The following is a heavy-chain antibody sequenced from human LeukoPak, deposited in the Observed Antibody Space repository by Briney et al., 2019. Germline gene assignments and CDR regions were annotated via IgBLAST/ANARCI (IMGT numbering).Heavy chain of an antibody. J-gene: IGHJ4*02. V-gene: IGHV4-59*01. CDR2: IYYSGST. CDR3: ARAENYYDSSGYLLYYFDY. CDR1: GGSLSSYY. Sequence: SETLSLTCTVSGGSLSSYYWSWLRQPPGKGLEWIGYIYYSGSTNYNPSLKSRVTISVDTSKNQFSLKLSSVTAADTAVYYCARAENYYDSSGYLLYYFDYWGQGTLVTVSS. D-gene: IGHD3-22*01.